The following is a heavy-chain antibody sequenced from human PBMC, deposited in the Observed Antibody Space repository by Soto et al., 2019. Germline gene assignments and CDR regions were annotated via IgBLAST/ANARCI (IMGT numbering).Heavy chain of an antibody. CDR3: AFTSGYDATYDY. Sequence: PSETLSLTCTVSGGSISSSSYYWGWIRQPPGKGLEWIGSIYYSGSTYYNPSPKSRVTISVDTSKNQFSLKLSSVTAADTAVYYCAFTSGYDATYDYWGQGTLVTVSS. CDR2: IYYSGST. CDR1: GGSISSSSYY. J-gene: IGHJ4*02. V-gene: IGHV4-39*01. D-gene: IGHD5-12*01.